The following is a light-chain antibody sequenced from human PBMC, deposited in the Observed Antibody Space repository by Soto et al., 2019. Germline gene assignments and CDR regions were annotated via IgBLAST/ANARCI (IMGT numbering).Light chain of an antibody. Sequence: DIVMTQSPLSLSVTPGEPVSISCRSSQSLYSNGNNYLDWYLQKPGQSPQLLLYLATNRASGVPDRFSSRGAGTYITMEISRVQADDVVVYYWMQALRTPTFGQGTKVDIK. J-gene: IGKJ1*01. V-gene: IGKV2-28*01. CDR2: LAT. CDR3: MQALRTPT. CDR1: QSLYSNGNNY.